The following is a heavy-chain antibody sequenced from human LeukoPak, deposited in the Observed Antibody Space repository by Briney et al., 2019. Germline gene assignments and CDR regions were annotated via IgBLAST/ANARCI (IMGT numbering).Heavy chain of an antibody. CDR2: IWYDGTDK. Sequence: GRSLRLSCAASGFVFSRYGMHWVRQAPGKGLERVAVIWYDGTDKYYADSVRGRFTISRDNSKNTLYLQMNSLRAEDTAVYYCARANYGSGSNYYYGMDVWGKGTTVTVSS. J-gene: IGHJ6*04. CDR1: GFVFSRYG. V-gene: IGHV3-33*01. D-gene: IGHD3-10*01. CDR3: ARANYGSGSNYYYGMDV.